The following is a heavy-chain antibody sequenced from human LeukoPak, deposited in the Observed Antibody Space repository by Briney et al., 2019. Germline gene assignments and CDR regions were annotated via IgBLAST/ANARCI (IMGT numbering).Heavy chain of an antibody. CDR3: ARDRIYGSGSDHFDY. J-gene: IGHJ4*02. V-gene: IGHV4-59*01. CDR2: IYYSGST. Sequence: SETLSLTCTVSGGSINNYYWSWIRQPPGKGLEWIGYIYYSGSTNYNPSLKSRVTISVDTSKNQFSLKLSSVTAADTAVYYCARDRIYGSGSDHFDYWGQGTLVTVSS. D-gene: IGHD3-10*01. CDR1: GGSINNYY.